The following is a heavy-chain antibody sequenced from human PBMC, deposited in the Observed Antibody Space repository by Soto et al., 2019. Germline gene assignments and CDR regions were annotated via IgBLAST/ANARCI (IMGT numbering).Heavy chain of an antibody. CDR3: AKAEGSAFITGTKQVEIWFDY. CDR2: ISGSGGST. J-gene: IGHJ4*02. Sequence: GGSLRLSCAASGFTFSSYAMSWVRQAPGKGLEWVSAISGSGGSTYYADSVKGRFTISRDNSKNTLYLQMNSLRAEDTAVYYCAKAEGSAFITGTKQVEIWFDYWGQGTLVTVSS. D-gene: IGHD1-7*01. CDR1: GFTFSSYA. V-gene: IGHV3-23*01.